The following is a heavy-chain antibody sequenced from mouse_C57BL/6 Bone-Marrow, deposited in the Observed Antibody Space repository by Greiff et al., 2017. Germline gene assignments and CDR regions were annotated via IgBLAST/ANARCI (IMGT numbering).Heavy chain of an antibody. Sequence: VQLQQSGTVLARPGASVKMSCKTSGYTFTSYWMHWVKQRPGQGLEWTGAIYPGNSDTSYNQKFKGKAKLTAVTSASTAYMELSSLTNEDSAVYYGTRHLAWFAYWGQGTLVTVSA. CDR1: GYTFTSYW. J-gene: IGHJ3*01. V-gene: IGHV1-5*01. CDR3: TRHLAWFAY. CDR2: IYPGNSDT.